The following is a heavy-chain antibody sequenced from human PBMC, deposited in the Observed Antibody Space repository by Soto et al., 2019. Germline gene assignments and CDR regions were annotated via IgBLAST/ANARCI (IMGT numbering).Heavy chain of an antibody. V-gene: IGHV1-69*13. J-gene: IGHJ6*02. Sequence: ASVKVSCKASGYTFTDYYIHWVRQAPGQGLEWMGWINPIFGTANFAQKFQGRATITADESTSTAYMELSSLRSEDTAVYYCARDADFWSGYYPLGYYYGMDVWGQGTTVTVS. CDR2: INPIFGTA. D-gene: IGHD3-3*01. CDR1: GYTFTDYY. CDR3: ARDADFWSGYYPLGYYYGMDV.